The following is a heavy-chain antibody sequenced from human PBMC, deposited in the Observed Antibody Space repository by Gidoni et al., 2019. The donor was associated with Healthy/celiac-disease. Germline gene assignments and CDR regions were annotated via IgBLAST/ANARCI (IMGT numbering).Heavy chain of an antibody. Sequence: EVQLVESGGGLVQPGGSLRLSFSASGFTFSSYDMPWVRQATGKGLEWVSAIGTAGDTYYPGSVKGRFTISRENAKNSLYLQMNSLRAGDTAVYYCAREGWGSGAFDIWGQGTMVTVSS. J-gene: IGHJ3*02. CDR3: AREGWGSGAFDI. CDR2: IGTAGDT. D-gene: IGHD3-16*01. V-gene: IGHV3-13*04. CDR1: GFTFSSYD.